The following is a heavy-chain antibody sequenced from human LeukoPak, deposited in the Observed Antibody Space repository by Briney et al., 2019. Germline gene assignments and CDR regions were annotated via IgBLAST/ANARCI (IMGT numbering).Heavy chain of an antibody. Sequence: GGSLRLSCAASGFTFSSYSMNWVRQAPGKGLEWVSSISSSSSYIYYADSVKGRFTISRDNAKNSLYLQVNSLRAEDTAVYYCARCPHQIAAADFDYWGQGTLVTVSS. J-gene: IGHJ4*02. CDR3: ARCPHQIAAADFDY. D-gene: IGHD6-13*01. CDR2: ISSSSSYI. CDR1: GFTFSSYS. V-gene: IGHV3-21*01.